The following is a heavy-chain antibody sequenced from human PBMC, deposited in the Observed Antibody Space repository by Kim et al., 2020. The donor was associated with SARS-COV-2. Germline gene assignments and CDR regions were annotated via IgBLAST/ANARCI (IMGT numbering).Heavy chain of an antibody. V-gene: IGHV4-34*01. Sequence: SETLSLTCGVYGGPFNGYYWTWVRQSPGKGLEWIGDINDSGDTYYYPSLKSRVALSVEPSKNQFSLNLRSVTVADTAVYYCARGRAYRSGWRSRAPFDAWGQGVQVTVSS. CDR3: ARGRAYRSGWRSRAPFDA. D-gene: IGHD6-19*01. CDR2: INDSGDT. J-gene: IGHJ4*02. CDR1: GGPFNGYY.